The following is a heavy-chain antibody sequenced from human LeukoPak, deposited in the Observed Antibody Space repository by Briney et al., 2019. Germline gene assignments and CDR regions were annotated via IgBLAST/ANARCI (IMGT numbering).Heavy chain of an antibody. CDR3: AKSLYGGCDY. Sequence: GGSLRLSCAASGFSFSTYAMSWVRQAPGKGLECVSGVNGNGGSTSYADSVKGRFTIFRDNSKNTVYLQMNSLRVEDTAVYYCAKSLYGGCDYWGQGTVVTVSS. V-gene: IGHV3-23*01. CDR2: VNGNGGST. D-gene: IGHD3-16*02. CDR1: GFSFSTYA. J-gene: IGHJ4*02.